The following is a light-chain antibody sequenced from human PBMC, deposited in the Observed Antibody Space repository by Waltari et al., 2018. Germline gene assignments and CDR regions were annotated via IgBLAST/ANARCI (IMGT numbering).Light chain of an antibody. Sequence: DIVMTQSPDSLAVSLGERATIHCESSQTVLYSPNTQNFLAWYQQKPGQPLKLLIYWASTRASGVPDRFSGSGSGTRFTLTITSLQAEDVAVYYCQQYYGIPLTFGGGTKVEIK. CDR3: QQYYGIPLT. CDR1: QTVLYSPNTQNF. V-gene: IGKV4-1*01. CDR2: WAS. J-gene: IGKJ4*01.